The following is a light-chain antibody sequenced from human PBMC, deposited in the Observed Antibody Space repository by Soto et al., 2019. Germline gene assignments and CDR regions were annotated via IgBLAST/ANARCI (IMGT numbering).Light chain of an antibody. V-gene: IGKV3-11*01. J-gene: IGKJ4*01. CDR2: GAS. Sequence: EIVLTQSPATLSLSPGERATLSCRASQSVSSYLAWYQQKPGQAPRLLIYGASNRATGIPARFRGSGSGTDVALTMSRRKPEDFAVFYSQQRRNWCPTFGGAINV. CDR3: QQRRNWCPT. CDR1: QSVSSY.